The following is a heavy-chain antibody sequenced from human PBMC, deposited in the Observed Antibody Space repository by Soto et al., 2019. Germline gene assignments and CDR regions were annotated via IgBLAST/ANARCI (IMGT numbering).Heavy chain of an antibody. CDR1: GFTFSSYA. V-gene: IGHV3-30-3*01. CDR2: ISYDGSNK. CDR3: ARVLAARPNYYYYGMDV. J-gene: IGHJ6*02. Sequence: PGGSLRLSCAASGFTFSSYAMHWVRQAPGKGLEWVAVISYDGSNKYYADSVKGRFTISRDNSKNTLYLQMNSLRAEDTAVYYCARVLAARPNYYYYGMDVWGQGTTVTVSS. D-gene: IGHD6-6*01.